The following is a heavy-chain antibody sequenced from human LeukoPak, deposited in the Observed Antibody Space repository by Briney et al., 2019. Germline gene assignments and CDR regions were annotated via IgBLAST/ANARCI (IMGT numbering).Heavy chain of an antibody. CDR3: AGDFWSGYYFRD. V-gene: IGHV4-39*01. CDR1: GGSINSTTYY. CDR2: IYYTGST. D-gene: IGHD3-3*01. Sequence: SETLSLTCTVSGGSINSTTYYWGWIRQPPGKGLDWIGSIYYTGSTYYNPSLQSRVTISIDTSKNQFSLKLSSVTAADTAVYYCAGDFWSGYYFRDWGQGTLVTVSS. J-gene: IGHJ4*02.